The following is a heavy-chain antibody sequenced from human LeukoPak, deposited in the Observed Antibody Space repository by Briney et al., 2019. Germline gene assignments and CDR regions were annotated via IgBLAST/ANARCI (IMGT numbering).Heavy chain of an antibody. J-gene: IGHJ4*02. D-gene: IGHD6-19*01. CDR2: INPSGGST. CDR1: GCTFTSYY. V-gene: IGHV1-46*01. CDR3: ARGAVAGYYFDY. Sequence: GASVKVSFKASGCTFTSYYMHWVRQAPGQGIEWMGIINPSGGSTSYAQEFQGRVTVTRDTSTSTVYMELSSLTSEDTAVYYCARGAVAGYYFDYWGQGTLVTVSS.